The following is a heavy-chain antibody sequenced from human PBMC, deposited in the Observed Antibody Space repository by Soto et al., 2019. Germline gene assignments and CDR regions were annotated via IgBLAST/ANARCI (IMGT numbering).Heavy chain of an antibody. J-gene: IGHJ4*02. CDR2: ISGSGTDT. Sequence: EVQLLESGGGLVQPGGSLRLSCVASGFTFSNYAINWVRQAPGKGLEWVSGISGSGTDTYYAESVKGRFTISRDNSKNTRYLQMNSLRAEDTAVYYCARSWQGDYWGQGTLVTVSS. CDR1: GFTFSNYA. V-gene: IGHV3-23*01. D-gene: IGHD2-15*01. CDR3: ARSWQGDY.